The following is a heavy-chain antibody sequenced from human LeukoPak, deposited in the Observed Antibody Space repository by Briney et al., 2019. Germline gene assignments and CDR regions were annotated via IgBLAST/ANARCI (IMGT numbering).Heavy chain of an antibody. CDR3: ARAHSSSWYNWFDP. CDR1: GGPISSGGYY. J-gene: IGHJ5*02. D-gene: IGHD6-13*01. Sequence: SETLSLTCTVSGGPISSGGYYWSWIRQHPGKGLEWIGYIYYSGSTYYNPSLKSRVTISVDTSKNQFSLKLSSVTAADTAVYYCARAHSSSWYNWFDPWGQGTLVTVSS. CDR2: IYYSGST. V-gene: IGHV4-31*03.